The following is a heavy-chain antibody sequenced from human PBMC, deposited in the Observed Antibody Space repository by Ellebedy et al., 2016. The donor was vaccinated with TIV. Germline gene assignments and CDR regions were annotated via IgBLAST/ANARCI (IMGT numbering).Heavy chain of an antibody. CDR2: ISGSASVT. J-gene: IGHJ5*02. D-gene: IGHD3-16*01. Sequence: PGGSLRLSCAASGFNFRTYSMNWVRQAPGKGLEWVSYISGSASVTAYADSVKGRFTISRDNARTSLYLQMNSLRVDDTAMYYCARSYGARTSGPWGQGTLVTVSS. V-gene: IGHV3-48*04. CDR1: GFNFRTYS. CDR3: ARSYGARTSGP.